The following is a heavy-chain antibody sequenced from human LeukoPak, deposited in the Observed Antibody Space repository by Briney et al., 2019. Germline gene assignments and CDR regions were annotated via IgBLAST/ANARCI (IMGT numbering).Heavy chain of an antibody. CDR1: GFTFSSYA. V-gene: IGHV3-23*01. CDR3: AKDSSGHKTGGYFDH. J-gene: IGHJ4*02. Sequence: GGSLRLSCAASGFTFSSYAMSWVRQAPGKGLEWVSAISGSGGSTYYADSVKGRFTISRDNSKNTLYLQMNSLRAEDTAVYYCAKDSSGHKTGGYFDHWGQGTLVTVSS. CDR2: ISGSGGST. D-gene: IGHD6-19*01.